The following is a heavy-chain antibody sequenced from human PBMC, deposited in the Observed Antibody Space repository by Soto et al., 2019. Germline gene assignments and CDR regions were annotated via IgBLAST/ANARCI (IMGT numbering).Heavy chain of an antibody. V-gene: IGHV1-46*03. D-gene: IGHD6-19*01. CDR2: INPSGGST. J-gene: IGHJ3*02. CDR3: ASTYSSGWSGGAFDI. CDR1: GYTFTSYY. Sequence: GASVKVSCKASGYTFTSYYMHWVRQAPGQGLEWMGIINPSGGSTSYAQKFQGRVTMTRDTSTSTVYMELSSLRSEDTAVYYCASTYSSGWSGGAFDIWGQGTMVTVSS.